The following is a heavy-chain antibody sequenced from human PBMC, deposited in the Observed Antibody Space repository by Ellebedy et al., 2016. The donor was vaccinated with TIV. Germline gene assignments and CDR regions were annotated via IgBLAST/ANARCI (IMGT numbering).Heavy chain of an antibody. CDR3: ARVPLPGKADY. Sequence: ASVKVSXKASGYTFTTSGITWVRQAPGQGLEWMGWISTNSAKTIYAQNLQGRVTMTTDTSTSTAYMELRSLISDDTAVYYCARVPLPGKADYWGQGTLVTVSS. CDR2: ISTNSAKT. D-gene: IGHD4-23*01. CDR1: GYTFTTSG. J-gene: IGHJ4*02. V-gene: IGHV1-18*01.